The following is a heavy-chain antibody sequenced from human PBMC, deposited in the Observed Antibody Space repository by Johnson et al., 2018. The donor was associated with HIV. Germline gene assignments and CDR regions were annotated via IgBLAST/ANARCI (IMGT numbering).Heavy chain of an antibody. D-gene: IGHD1-26*01. Sequence: VQLVESGGGLVKPGGSLRLSCAASGFTFSNAWMSWVRQAPGKGLEWVANTKQDGSEKYYADSVKGRFTISRDNSKNTLYLQMNSLRAEDTAVYYCARDVAVGTTLGTIDVWGQGTMVAVSS. CDR1: GFTFSNAW. V-gene: IGHV3-7*01. CDR2: TKQDGSEK. CDR3: ARDVAVGTTLGTIDV. J-gene: IGHJ3*01.